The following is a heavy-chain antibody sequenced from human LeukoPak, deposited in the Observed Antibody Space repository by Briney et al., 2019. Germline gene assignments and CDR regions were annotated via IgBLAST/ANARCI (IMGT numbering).Heavy chain of an antibody. Sequence: GGSLRLSCAASGFTFSNAWMSWSRQAPGKGLEWVGRSKTRADGGAPDYAAPVKGRFTISRDDSKNTLYLQMNSLKTEDTAVYYCTTSPLYYDASGTPYCWGQGTLVTVSS. CDR2: SKTRADGGAP. CDR3: TTSPLYYDASGTPYC. CDR1: GFTFSNAW. J-gene: IGHJ4*02. V-gene: IGHV3-15*01. D-gene: IGHD3-10*01.